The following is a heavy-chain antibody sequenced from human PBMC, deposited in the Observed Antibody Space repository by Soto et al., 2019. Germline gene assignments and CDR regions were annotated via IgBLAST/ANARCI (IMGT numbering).Heavy chain of an antibody. CDR3: ARDLGGYDILTGYSTNYYYGMDV. Sequence: PSETLSLTCTVSGGSISSYYWSWIRQPPGKGLEWIGYIYYSGSTNYNPSLKSRVTISVDTSKNQFSLKLSSVTAADTAVYYCARDLGGYDILTGYSTNYYYGMDVWGQGTTVTVSS. V-gene: IGHV4-59*01. D-gene: IGHD3-9*01. J-gene: IGHJ6*02. CDR2: IYYSGST. CDR1: GGSISSYY.